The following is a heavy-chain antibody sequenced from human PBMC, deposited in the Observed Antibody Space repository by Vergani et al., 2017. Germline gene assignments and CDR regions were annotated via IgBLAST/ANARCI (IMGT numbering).Heavy chain of an antibody. D-gene: IGHD3-16*01. CDR3: ASGKYYSXSTSHFRGRYFDV. V-gene: IGHV4-39*01. CDR1: GDSIISRSYY. CDR2: IYNSGNG. Sequence: QMQLQESGPGLVKASETLSLTCTVSGDSIISRSYYWGWIRQPPGKGLEWIGCIYNSGNGDSSSSLKSRVTISADTSKNQFSLRLTSVTAADTAVYYCASGKYYSXSTSHFRGRYFDVWGRGTLVTVPS. J-gene: IGHJ2*01.